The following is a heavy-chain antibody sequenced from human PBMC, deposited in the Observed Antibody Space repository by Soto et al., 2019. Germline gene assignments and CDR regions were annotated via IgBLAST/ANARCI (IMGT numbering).Heavy chain of an antibody. CDR2: ISSSGGST. D-gene: IGHD3-22*01. CDR1: GFTFSSYA. CDR3: AKYQPMTQPRPYFDY. V-gene: IGHV3-23*01. Sequence: EVQLLESGGDLIQPGGSLRLSCAASGFTFSSYAMSWVRQAPGKGLGWVSVISSSGGSTFYADSVKGRFTISRDNSRNTLYLQMNSLSAEDTAIYYCAKYQPMTQPRPYFDYWGQGTLVTVSS. J-gene: IGHJ4*02.